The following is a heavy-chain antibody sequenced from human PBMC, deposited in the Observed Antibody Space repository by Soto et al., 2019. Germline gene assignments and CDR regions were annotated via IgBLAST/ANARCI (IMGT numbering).Heavy chain of an antibody. D-gene: IGHD5-12*01. CDR2: IYHSGST. J-gene: IGHJ6*02. V-gene: IGHV4-38-2*01. CDR3: ARGVATITTPKYYYYYYGMDL. Sequence: SETLSLTCAVSGCSISSGYYWGWIRQPPGKGLEWIGSIYHSGSTYYNPSLKSRVTISVDTSKNQFSLKLSSVTAADTAVYYCARGVATITTPKYYYYYYGMDLWGQGTTVTVSS. CDR1: GCSISSGYY.